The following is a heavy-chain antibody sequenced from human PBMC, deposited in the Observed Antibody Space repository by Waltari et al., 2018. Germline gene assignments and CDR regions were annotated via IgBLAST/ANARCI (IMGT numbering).Heavy chain of an antibody. Sequence: EVQLVESGGGLAQPGGSVRLSCAAAGLGFGNYGMTWVRQASGKGPEWVANIKQDGSEKYYMDSVKGRFTISRDNAKNSLYLQMNNLRVEDTAVYYCTRGGRDSSWYWRDWGQGTLVTVSS. J-gene: IGHJ4*02. V-gene: IGHV3-7*01. CDR2: IKQDGSEK. D-gene: IGHD6-13*01. CDR3: TRGGRDSSWYWRD. CDR1: GLGFGNYG.